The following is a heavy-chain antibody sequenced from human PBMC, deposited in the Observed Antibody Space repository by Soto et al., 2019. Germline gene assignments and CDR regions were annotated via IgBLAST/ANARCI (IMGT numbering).Heavy chain of an antibody. D-gene: IGHD1-1*01. V-gene: IGHV1-18*01. CDR1: GYAFTTYG. CDR2: ISAHNGNT. J-gene: IGHJ4*02. CDR3: ARGRYGDY. Sequence: QVHLVQSGAEVKKPVASVKVSCKGSGYAFTTYGITWVRQAPGQGREWMGWISAHNGNTNYAQKLQGRVTVTRDTSTSPAYMELRSLRSDATAGYYCARGRYGDYWGQGALVTVSA.